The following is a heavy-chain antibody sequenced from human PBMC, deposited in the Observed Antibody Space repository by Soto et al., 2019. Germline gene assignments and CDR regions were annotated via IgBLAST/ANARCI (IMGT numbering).Heavy chain of an antibody. CDR1: GFTFSSYG. D-gene: IGHD6-13*01. CDR3: AKPLAAAGTNY. J-gene: IGHJ4*02. CDR2: ISYDGSNK. Sequence: GGSLRLSCAASGFTFSSYGMHWVRQAPGKGLEWVAVISYDGSNKYYADSVKGRFTISRDNSKNTLYLQMNGLRAEDTSLYYCAKPLAAAGTNYWGQGTLVTVSS. V-gene: IGHV3-30*18.